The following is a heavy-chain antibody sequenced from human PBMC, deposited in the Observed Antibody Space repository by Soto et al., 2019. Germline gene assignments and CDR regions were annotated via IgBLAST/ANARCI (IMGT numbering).Heavy chain of an antibody. CDR3: VRMGFSGGGYLSYYYYGMDS. V-gene: IGHV5-51*01. D-gene: IGHD5-12*01. CDR2: IWPGDSDT. Sequence: RGESLKISCKGSGYSFTSYWIGWVRQMPGKGLEWMGIIWPGDSDTTYSPSFQGQVTISADNSISTAYLQWSSLKASDTAMYYCVRMGFSGGGYLSYYYYGMDSWGQGTTVTISS. CDR1: GYSFTSYW. J-gene: IGHJ6*02.